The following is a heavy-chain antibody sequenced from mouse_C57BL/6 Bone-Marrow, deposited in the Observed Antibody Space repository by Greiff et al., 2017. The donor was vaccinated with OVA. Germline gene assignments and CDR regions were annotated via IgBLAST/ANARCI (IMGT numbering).Heavy chain of an antibody. CDR1: GFTFSDYG. J-gene: IGHJ1*03. V-gene: IGHV5-15*04. D-gene: IGHD1-1*01. CDR3: AREGYDGSSYYWYFDV. Sequence: EVMLVESGGGLVQPGGSLKLSCAASGFTFSDYGMAWVRQAPRKGPEWVGIISNLDYGIYYADTVTGRFTITRENAKNTLYLEMSSLRSEDTAMYYCAREGYDGSSYYWYFDVWRTGTTVTVSS. CDR2: ISNLDYGI.